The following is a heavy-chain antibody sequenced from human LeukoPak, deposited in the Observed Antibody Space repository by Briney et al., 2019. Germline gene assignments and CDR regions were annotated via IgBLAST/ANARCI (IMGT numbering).Heavy chain of an antibody. D-gene: IGHD4-17*01. CDR2: VIPIFGTA. V-gene: IGHV1-69*13. CDR3: ALAYGDPEPNY. Sequence: ASVKVSCKASGGTFSSYAISWVRQAPGQGLEWMGGVIPIFGTANYAQKFQGRVTITADESTSTAYMELSSLRSEDTAVYYCALAYGDPEPNYWGQGTLVTVSS. J-gene: IGHJ4*02. CDR1: GGTFSSYA.